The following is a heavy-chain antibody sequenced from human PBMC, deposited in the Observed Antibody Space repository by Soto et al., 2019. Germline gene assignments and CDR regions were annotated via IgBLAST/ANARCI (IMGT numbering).Heavy chain of an antibody. D-gene: IGHD3-9*01. J-gene: IGHJ4*02. CDR1: GFTFSSYA. Sequence: EVQLLESGGGLVQPGGSLRLSCAASGFTFSSYAMSWVRQAPGKGLEWVSAISGSGGSTYYADSVKGRFTISRDNSKNTLYLQMNSLRAEDTAVYYCAIDLKNYYDILTGYYGYWGQGTLVTVSS. V-gene: IGHV3-23*01. CDR3: AIDLKNYYDILTGYYGY. CDR2: ISGSGGST.